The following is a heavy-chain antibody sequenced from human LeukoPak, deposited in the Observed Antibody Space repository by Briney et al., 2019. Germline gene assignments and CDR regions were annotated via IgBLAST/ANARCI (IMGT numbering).Heavy chain of an antibody. Sequence: GGSLRLSCAASGFTFSNYAMSWVRQAPGKGLEWVSGITGSGGSTYYADSVKGRFTISRDNSKHTLDLQMNSLRAEDTAKYFCARSRTTVTKDALDYWGQGTLVTVSS. V-gene: IGHV3-23*01. CDR3: ARSRTTVTKDALDY. D-gene: IGHD4-17*01. J-gene: IGHJ4*02. CDR2: ITGSGGST. CDR1: GFTFSNYA.